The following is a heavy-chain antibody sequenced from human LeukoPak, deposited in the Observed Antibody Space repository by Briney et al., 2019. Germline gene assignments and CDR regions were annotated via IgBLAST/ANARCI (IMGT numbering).Heavy chain of an antibody. Sequence: SETLSLTCTVSGYSISSGYYWGWIRQPPGKGLEWIGSIYHSGRTFYNPSLKSRVTISVDTSKNQFSLKLSSVTAADTAVYYCASVDFWSGTRFDYWGQGTLVTVSS. D-gene: IGHD3-3*01. J-gene: IGHJ4*02. CDR3: ASVDFWSGTRFDY. CDR2: IYHSGRT. V-gene: IGHV4-38-2*02. CDR1: GYSISSGYY.